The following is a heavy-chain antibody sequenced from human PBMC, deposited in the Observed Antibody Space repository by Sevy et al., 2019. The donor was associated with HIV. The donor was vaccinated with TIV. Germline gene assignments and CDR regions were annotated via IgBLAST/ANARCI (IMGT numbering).Heavy chain of an antibody. CDR3: ARVVPAAMFVGWFDP. CDR1: GFTFSSYS. CDR2: ISSSSSTI. D-gene: IGHD2-2*01. J-gene: IGHJ5*02. V-gene: IGHV3-48*01. Sequence: GGSLRLSCVASGFTFSSYSMNWVRQAPGKGLEWVSYISSSSSTIYYADSVKGRFTISRDNAKNSLYLQMNSLRAEDTAVYYCARVVPAAMFVGWFDPWGQGTLVTVSS.